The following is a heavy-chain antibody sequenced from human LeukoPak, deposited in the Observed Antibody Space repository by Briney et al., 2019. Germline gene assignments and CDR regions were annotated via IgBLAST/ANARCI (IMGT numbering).Heavy chain of an antibody. CDR2: LYYIGNT. Sequence: PSETLSLTCTDSGGSISSYYWSWIRQPPGKGREWIGYLYYIGNTRYNPSLMSRVTILVDMSKNHFSLKLTSVTAADTAVYYCARHEVGYCSGGSCPYYFDYWGQGTLVTVSS. D-gene: IGHD2-15*01. CDR3: ARHEVGYCSGGSCPYYFDY. J-gene: IGHJ4*02. CDR1: GGSISSYY. V-gene: IGHV4-59*08.